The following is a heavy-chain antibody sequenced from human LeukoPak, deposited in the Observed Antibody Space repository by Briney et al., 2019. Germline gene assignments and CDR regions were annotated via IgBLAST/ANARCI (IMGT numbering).Heavy chain of an antibody. D-gene: IGHD3-22*01. J-gene: IGHJ4*02. CDR1: GYTFTSYY. V-gene: IGHV1-46*01. CDR2: INPSGGST. Sequence: ASVKVSCKASGYTFTSYYMHWVRQAPGQGLEWMGIINPSGGSTSYAQKFQGRVTMTRDTSTSTVYMELSSLRSEDTAVYYCARVGYYDRSGYYPILDYWGQGTLVTVSS. CDR3: ARVGYYDRSGYYPILDY.